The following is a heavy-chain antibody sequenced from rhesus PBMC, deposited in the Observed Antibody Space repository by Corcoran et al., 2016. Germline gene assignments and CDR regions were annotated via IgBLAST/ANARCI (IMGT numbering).Heavy chain of an antibody. D-gene: IGHD5-42*01. CDR2: ISGSSGST. V-gene: IGHV4-99*01. Sequence: QVQLQESGPGLVKPSETLSLTCAVSGYSISSGDYWGWIRQPPGEGLEYIGHISGSSGSTYYNPSLKSRVTISKDTSKNQFSLKLTSVTAADTAVYYCARLGYSAYSTFDYWGQGVLVTVSS. J-gene: IGHJ4*01. CDR3: ARLGYSAYSTFDY. CDR1: GYSISSGDY.